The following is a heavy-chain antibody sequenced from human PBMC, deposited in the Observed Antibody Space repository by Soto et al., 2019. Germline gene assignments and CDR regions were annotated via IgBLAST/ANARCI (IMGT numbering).Heavy chain of an antibody. V-gene: IGHV4-34*01. D-gene: IGHD1-7*01. J-gene: IGHJ4*02. CDR3: ARGTLELRSPYDY. Sequence: SETLSLTCTLSGASISGYYWSWIRQPPGKGLEWIGEINHSGSTNYNPSLKSRVTISVDTSKNQFSLKLSSVTAADTAVYYCARGTLELRSPYDYWGQGTLVTVSS. CDR2: INHSGST. CDR1: GASISGYY.